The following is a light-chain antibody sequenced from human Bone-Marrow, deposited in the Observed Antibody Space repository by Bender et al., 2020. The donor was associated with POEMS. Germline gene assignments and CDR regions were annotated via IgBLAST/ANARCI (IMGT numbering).Light chain of an antibody. J-gene: IGLJ1*01. CDR3: CSFTSSSTGV. CDR2: DVT. CDR1: SSDVGRYNL. V-gene: IGLV2-14*02. Sequence: QSALTQPASVSGSPGQSITISCTGTSSDVGRYNLVSWYQQHPGKAPKLVIDDVTERPSGISPRFSGSKSGNTASLTISGLQAEDEADYYCCSFTSSSTGVFGTGTRVTVL.